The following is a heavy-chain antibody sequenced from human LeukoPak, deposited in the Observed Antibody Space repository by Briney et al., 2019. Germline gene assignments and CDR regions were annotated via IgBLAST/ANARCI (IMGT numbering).Heavy chain of an antibody. CDR2: INPNNGGT. CDR1: GGTFSSYA. CDR3: TRESGSYHGNDY. Sequence: ASVKVSCKASGGTFSSYAISWVRQAPGQGLEWMGRINPNNGGTNYAQKFQGRVTVTGDTSNSTAYMELSSLRSDDTAVYYCTRESGSYHGNDYWGQGTLVTVSS. V-gene: IGHV1-2*06. J-gene: IGHJ4*02. D-gene: IGHD1-26*01.